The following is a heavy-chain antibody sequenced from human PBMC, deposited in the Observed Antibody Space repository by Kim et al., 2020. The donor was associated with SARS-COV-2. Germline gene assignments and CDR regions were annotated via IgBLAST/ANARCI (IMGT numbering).Heavy chain of an antibody. CDR1: GFTFSSYS. CDR2: ISSSSSYI. Sequence: GGSLRLSCAASGFTFSSYSMNWVRQAPGKGLEWVSSISSSSSYIYYADSVKGRFTISRDNAKNSLYLQMNSLRAEDTAVYYCARAPAAYDFWSGYYTKVSGHPNDYWGQGTLVTVSS. D-gene: IGHD3-3*01. V-gene: IGHV3-21*01. CDR3: ARAPAAYDFWSGYYTKVSGHPNDY. J-gene: IGHJ4*02.